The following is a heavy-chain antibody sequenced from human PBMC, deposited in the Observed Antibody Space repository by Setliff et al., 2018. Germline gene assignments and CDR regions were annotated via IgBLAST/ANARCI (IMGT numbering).Heavy chain of an antibody. CDR1: GASISDYY. Sequence: SETLSLTCTVSGASISDYYWTWIRQPAGKELEWIGRVSASGSTTYNPSLKSRVTMSVDTSRNQISLNLTSVTAADTAMYYCARERTIFGVITPIYFYYMDVWGKGTTVTVSS. CDR2: VSASGST. V-gene: IGHV4-4*07. J-gene: IGHJ6*03. D-gene: IGHD3-3*01. CDR3: ARERTIFGVITPIYFYYMDV.